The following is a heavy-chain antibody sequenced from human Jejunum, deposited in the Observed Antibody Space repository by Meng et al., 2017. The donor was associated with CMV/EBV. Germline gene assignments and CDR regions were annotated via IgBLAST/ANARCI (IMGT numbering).Heavy chain of an antibody. V-gene: IGHV1-2*02. J-gene: IGHJ4*02. Sequence: EYTFTYYYVHLVRQAPGQGLEWLGYLNPYTGDTNYVQKFQGRVSMTRDTPTNTAYMELTRLRSDDTALYYCAKDAGSFLDYYFDFWGQGTLVTVSS. CDR2: LNPYTGDT. CDR1: EYTFTYYY. CDR3: AKDAGSFLDYYFDF. D-gene: IGHD3-10*01.